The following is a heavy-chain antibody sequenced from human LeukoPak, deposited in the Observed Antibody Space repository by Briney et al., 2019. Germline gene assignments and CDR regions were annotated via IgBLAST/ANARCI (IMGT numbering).Heavy chain of an antibody. V-gene: IGHV1-24*01. CDR1: GYTLTELS. J-gene: IGHJ4*02. CDR2: FDPEDGET. CDR3: ATPRGRLGMPDY. Sequence: ASVKVSCKVSGYTLTELSMHWVRQAPGKGLEWMGGFDPEDGETIYAQKFQGRVTMTEDTSTDTAHMELSSPRSEDTAVYYCATPRGRLGMPDYWGQGTLVTVSS. D-gene: IGHD7-27*01.